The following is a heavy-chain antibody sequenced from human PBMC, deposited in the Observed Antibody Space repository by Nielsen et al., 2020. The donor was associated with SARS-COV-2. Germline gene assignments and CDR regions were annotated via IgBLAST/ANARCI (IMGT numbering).Heavy chain of an antibody. V-gene: IGHV1-2*04. D-gene: IGHD6-13*01. J-gene: IGHJ4*02. CDR2: INPNTGGT. CDR3: ARVGSGSSWTAGDF. Sequence: WVRQAPGQGLEWMGWINPNTGGTHYAQKFQGWVTMTRDTSISTAYMELRRLRSDDTAVYYCARVGSGSSWTAGDFWGQGTLVTVLL.